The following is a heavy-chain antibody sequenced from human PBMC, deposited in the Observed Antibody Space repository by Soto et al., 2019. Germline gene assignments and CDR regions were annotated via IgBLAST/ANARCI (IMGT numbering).Heavy chain of an antibody. CDR1: GGSIIGYY. J-gene: IGHJ6*02. V-gene: IGHV4-59*01. D-gene: IGHD2-21*02. Sequence: ETLSLTCTVSGGSIIGYYWSWSRQPPGKGLEWIGNVYYSGGAKYNPSVKRRVSISVDTSKNQFSLNLSAVTAADTAVYYCTRDGDGRMTTNPYYYYGMDVWGPGITVTVSS. CDR3: TRDGDGRMTTNPYYYYGMDV. CDR2: VYYSGGA.